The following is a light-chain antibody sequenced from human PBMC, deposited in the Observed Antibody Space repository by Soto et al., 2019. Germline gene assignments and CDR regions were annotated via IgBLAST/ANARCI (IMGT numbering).Light chain of an antibody. Sequence: HSVLTQPPSVSGAPGQRVTIFCTGSSSNIGAGYDVHWYQQFPGTAPKLLIYGNNNRPSGVPDRFSASKSGTSASLAITGLQAEDEADYYCQSYDSSLSGWVFGGGTKLTVL. J-gene: IGLJ3*02. V-gene: IGLV1-40*01. CDR1: SSNIGAGYD. CDR2: GNN. CDR3: QSYDSSLSGWV.